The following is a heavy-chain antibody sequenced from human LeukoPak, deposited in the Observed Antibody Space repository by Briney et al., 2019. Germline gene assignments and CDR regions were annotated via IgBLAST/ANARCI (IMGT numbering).Heavy chain of an antibody. J-gene: IGHJ3*02. D-gene: IGHD7-27*01. Sequence: SETLSLTCTVSGGSISSYYWSWIRQPPGKGLEWIGYIYYSGSTNYNPSLKSRVTISVDTSKNQFSLKLSSVTAADTAVYYCARDLGDAFDIWDQGTMVTVSS. CDR2: IYYSGST. V-gene: IGHV4-59*01. CDR3: ARDLGDAFDI. CDR1: GGSISSYY.